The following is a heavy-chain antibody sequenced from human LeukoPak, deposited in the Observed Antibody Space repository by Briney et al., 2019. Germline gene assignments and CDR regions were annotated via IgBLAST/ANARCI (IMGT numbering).Heavy chain of an antibody. CDR1: GYTFTIYG. CDR2: ISAYNGNT. V-gene: IGHV1-18*01. J-gene: IGHJ5*02. Sequence: ASVRVSYKASGYTFTIYGISCVRQAPGQGLEGMGWISAYNGNTNYAQKLQGRVTMTTDTSTSKAYMELRSLRSDDTAVYYCARDAGYYDSSGYYKGSWFDLWGQGTLVTVSS. CDR3: ARDAGYYDSSGYYKGSWFDL. D-gene: IGHD3-22*01.